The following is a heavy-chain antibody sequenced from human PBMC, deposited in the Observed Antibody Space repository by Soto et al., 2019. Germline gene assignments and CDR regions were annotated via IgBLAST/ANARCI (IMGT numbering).Heavy chain of an antibody. CDR2: INPKGGES. J-gene: IGHJ5*02. CDR1: GYRFVDYY. V-gene: IGHV1-46*01. CDR3: ARDGPRGILNSFDP. Sequence: AAVKVSCKASGYRFVDYYIHWVRQAPGQGLEWMGIINPKGGESKHAQKFQGRVTMTRDTSTSTVYMELSSLRSEDTAVYYCARDGPRGILNSFDPWGQGTLVTVSS.